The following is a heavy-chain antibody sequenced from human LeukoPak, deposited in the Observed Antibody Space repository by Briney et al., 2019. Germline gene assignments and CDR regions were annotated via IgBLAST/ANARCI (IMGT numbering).Heavy chain of an antibody. Sequence: SETLSPTCTVSGGSLGSISYYWGWIRQPPGKGLEWIGRIVFGGSTYYSPSVRSPVTVSVDTSKNQCSLKLSSVTAADTAVYYCARHPHNEHLDYWGQGTLVTVSS. CDR3: ARHPHNEHLDY. D-gene: IGHD2-21*01. CDR1: GGSLGSISYY. V-gene: IGHV4-39*01. J-gene: IGHJ4*02. CDR2: IVFGGST.